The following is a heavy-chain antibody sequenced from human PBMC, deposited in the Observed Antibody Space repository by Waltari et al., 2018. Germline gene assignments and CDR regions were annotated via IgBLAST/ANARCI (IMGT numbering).Heavy chain of an antibody. CDR2: ITAGDGHK. CDR3: ARGAMIRGVVTYYFDL. CDR1: VYTFSDHA. D-gene: IGHD3-10*01. J-gene: IGHJ2*01. Sequence: QVQLVQSGSAVKTPGASVTVSGKASVYTFSDHAIHWRRQAPGQRLDWMGWITAGDGHKKNSLKFHDRVTITRDTSATTVYMELSGLKYEDTAMYYCARGAMIRGVVTYYFDLWVRGTLVTVSS. V-gene: IGHV1-3*01.